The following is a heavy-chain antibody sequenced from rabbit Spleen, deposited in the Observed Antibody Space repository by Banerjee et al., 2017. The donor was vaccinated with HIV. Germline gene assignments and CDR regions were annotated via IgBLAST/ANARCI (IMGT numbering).Heavy chain of an antibody. J-gene: IGHJ4*01. CDR1: GVSFSDKD. D-gene: IGHD7-1*01. Sequence: QLEESGGGLVKPGGSLTFTCKASGVSFSDKDVMCWVRQAPGKGLEWIGYFDPVFGSTYYAGWVNGRFTISRHNAQNTLYLQLNSLIVADTATYFCVRDQAGYAGYGPWYFNLWGPGTLVTVS. CDR3: VRDQAGYAGYGPWYFNL. V-gene: IGHV1S7*01. CDR2: FDPVFGST.